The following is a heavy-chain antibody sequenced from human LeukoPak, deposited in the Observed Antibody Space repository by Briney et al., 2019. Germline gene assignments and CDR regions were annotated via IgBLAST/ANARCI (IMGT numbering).Heavy chain of an antibody. CDR3: TRSGIYSSAWSDY. D-gene: IGHD6-19*01. Sequence: PGGSLRLSCAASGFTFSNYGMNWVRQAPGKGLEWVAFIRYDGSKEYYADSVKGRFTISRDNSKNTLYLQMNSLRAEDTAVYYCTRSGIYSSAWSDYWGQGTLISVSS. CDR2: IRYDGSKE. V-gene: IGHV3-30*02. J-gene: IGHJ4*02. CDR1: GFTFSNYG.